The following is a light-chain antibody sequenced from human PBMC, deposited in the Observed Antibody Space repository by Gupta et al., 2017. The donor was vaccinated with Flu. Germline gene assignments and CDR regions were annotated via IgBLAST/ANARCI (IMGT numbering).Light chain of an antibody. V-gene: IGKV2-30*01. CDR2: KVF. Sequence: DVVLTQSPLSLPVTLGQPAATSCRASQSLVYSDGDIHLNWFHQRPGQSPRRLIYKVFNRDSGVPDRFSGGGSGTEFTLKISRVEADDVGVYYCMQGTHWPQTFGQGTKVEIK. CDR3: MQGTHWPQT. J-gene: IGKJ1*01. CDR1: QSLVYSDGDIH.